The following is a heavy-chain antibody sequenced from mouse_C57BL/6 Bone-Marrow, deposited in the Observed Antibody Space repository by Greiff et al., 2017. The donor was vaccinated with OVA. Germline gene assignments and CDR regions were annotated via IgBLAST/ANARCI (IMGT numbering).Heavy chain of an antibody. Sequence: QVQLKESGAELARPGASVKLSCKASGYTFTSYGISWVKQRTGQGLEWIGEIYPRSGNTYYNEKFKGKATLTADKSSSTAYMELRSLTSEDSAVYFCAREDYDFYAMDYWGQGTSVTVSS. CDR1: GYTFTSYG. CDR3: AREDYDFYAMDY. D-gene: IGHD1-1*02. CDR2: IYPRSGNT. J-gene: IGHJ4*01. V-gene: IGHV1-81*01.